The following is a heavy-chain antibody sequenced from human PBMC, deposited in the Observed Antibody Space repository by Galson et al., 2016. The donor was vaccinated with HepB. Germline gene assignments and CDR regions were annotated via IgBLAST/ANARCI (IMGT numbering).Heavy chain of an antibody. V-gene: IGHV1-69*01. CDR1: GGTFHRYA. D-gene: IGHD3-10*01. J-gene: IGHJ6*02. CDR2: IIPMFGTA. CDR3: ARGSAGDFYYYALDV. Sequence: SCKASGGTFHRYAFSWVRQAPGQGLEWMGGIIPMFGTANYAQEFQGRVTIIADESTSTAYMELSSLRSEDTAVYYCARGSAGDFYYYALDVWGQGTTVTVSS.